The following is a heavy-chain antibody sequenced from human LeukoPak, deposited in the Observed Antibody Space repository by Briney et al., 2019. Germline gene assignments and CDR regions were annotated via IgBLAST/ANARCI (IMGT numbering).Heavy chain of an antibody. CDR1: GATFSSYA. D-gene: IGHD3/OR15-3a*01. J-gene: IGHJ4*02. V-gene: IGHV1-69*01. CDR3: VRGGWTGMPDY. CDR2: IIPIFSTT. Sequence: GASVTLSCKASGATFSSYAISWVRQAPGQGLEWVGSIIPIFSTTNYAQMFQGRVTITAEEYMSPGYMELGSMRSEDTAVYYCVRGGWTGMPDYWGQGTLVTVSS.